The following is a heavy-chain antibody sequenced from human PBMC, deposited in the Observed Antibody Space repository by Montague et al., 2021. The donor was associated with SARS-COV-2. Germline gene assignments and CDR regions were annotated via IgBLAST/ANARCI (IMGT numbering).Heavy chain of an antibody. CDR1: GGSISSYY. J-gene: IGHJ6*02. Sequence: SETLSLTCTVSGGSISSYYWSWIRQPPGKGLEWIGYIYYSGSTNXXPSLKSRVTISVDTSKNQFSLKLSSVTAADTAVYYCASQEVDTAMDRNYYYYGMDVWGQGTTVTVSS. D-gene: IGHD5-18*01. V-gene: IGHV4-59*01. CDR3: ASQEVDTAMDRNYYYYGMDV. CDR2: IYYSGST.